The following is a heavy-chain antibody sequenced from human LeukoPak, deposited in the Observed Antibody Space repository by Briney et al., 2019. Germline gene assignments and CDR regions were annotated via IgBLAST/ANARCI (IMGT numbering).Heavy chain of an antibody. CDR2: IYHSGST. CDR3: AKDLRSSADSKMGAADY. V-gene: IGHV4-38-2*02. Sequence: SETLSLTCTVSGYSISIGYYWGWIRQPPGKGLEWIGSIYHSGSTYYNPSLKSRVTLSVDKSKNQFSLKLSSVTAADTAVYYCAKDLRSSADSKMGAADYWGQGTLVTVSS. D-gene: IGHD1-26*01. CDR1: GYSISIGYY. J-gene: IGHJ4*02.